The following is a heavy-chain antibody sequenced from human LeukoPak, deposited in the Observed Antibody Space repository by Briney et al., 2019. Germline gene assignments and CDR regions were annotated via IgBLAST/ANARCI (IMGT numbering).Heavy chain of an antibody. J-gene: IGHJ4*02. D-gene: IGHD3-10*01. CDR3: AREAYGSGTYYNVEFDS. CDR2: ISYDANNK. V-gene: IGHV3-30*04. CDR1: GFTFNRHA. Sequence: GGSLRLSCAASGFTFNRHAMHWVRQAPGKGLQWVAVISYDANNKYHADSVKGRFTISRDNSKNTMYLQMINLRPEDTAVYYCAREAYGSGTYYNVEFDSWGQGTLVTVSS.